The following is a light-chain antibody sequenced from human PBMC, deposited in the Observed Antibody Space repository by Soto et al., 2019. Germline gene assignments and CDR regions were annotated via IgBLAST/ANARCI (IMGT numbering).Light chain of an antibody. V-gene: IGKV3-20*01. J-gene: IGKJ1*01. CDR1: QSISSSY. CDR3: QQYVSSPWT. Sequence: EIVLTQSPGTLSLYPGERATLSCRASQSISSSYLAWYQQKPGQAPRPLIYGASSRATGIPDRFSGSGSGTDFTLTISRLEPEDFAVYYCQQYVSSPWTSGQGTKVDIK. CDR2: GAS.